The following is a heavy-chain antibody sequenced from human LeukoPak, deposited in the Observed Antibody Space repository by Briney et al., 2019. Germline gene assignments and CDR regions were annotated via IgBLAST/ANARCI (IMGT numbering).Heavy chain of an antibody. CDR1: GGSISSSNW. D-gene: IGHD1-1*01. J-gene: IGHJ6*02. Sequence: SETLSLTCAVSGGSISSSNWWSWVRQLPEKGLEWIGVIYHSGSTNYNPSLKSRVTISVDKSKNQFSLKLSSVTAADTAVYYCARIAGTEAYYYYGMDVWGQGTTVTVSS. CDR2: IYHSGST. V-gene: IGHV4-4*02. CDR3: ARIAGTEAYYYYGMDV.